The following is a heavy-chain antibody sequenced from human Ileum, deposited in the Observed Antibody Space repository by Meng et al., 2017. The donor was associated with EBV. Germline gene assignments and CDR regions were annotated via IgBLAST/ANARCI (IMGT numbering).Heavy chain of an antibody. CDR3: ATVRDGYPRLFNY. V-gene: IGHV3-74*01. CDR2: ITSDGSST. J-gene: IGHJ4*02. D-gene: IGHD5-24*01. CDR1: GFTFSDNW. Sequence: EVLLVEAGGGLGRPGGSLRLSCAAAGFTFSDNWMHWVRQEPGKGLVWVSHITSDGSSTNYADSVKGRFTISRDNAKNTLYLQMNSLRAEDAAVYYCATVRDGYPRLFNYWGQGTLVTVSS.